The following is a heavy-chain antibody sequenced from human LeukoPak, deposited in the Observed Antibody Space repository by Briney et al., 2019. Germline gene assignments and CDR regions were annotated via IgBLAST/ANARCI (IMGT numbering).Heavy chain of an antibody. D-gene: IGHD3-3*01. J-gene: IGHJ6*03. CDR2: IYYSGST. V-gene: IGHV4-59*01. CDR1: GGSISSYY. CDR3: ARNGWSYYYYYMDV. Sequence: PSGTLSLTCTVSGGSISSYYWSWIRQPPGKGLEWIGYIYYSGSTNYNPSLKSRVTISVDTSKNQFSLKLSSVTAADTAVYYCARNGWSYYYYYMDVWGKGTTVTVSS.